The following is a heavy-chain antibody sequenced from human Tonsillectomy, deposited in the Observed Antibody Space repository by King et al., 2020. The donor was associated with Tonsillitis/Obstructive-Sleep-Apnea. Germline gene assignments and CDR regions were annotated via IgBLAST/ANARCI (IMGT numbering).Heavy chain of an antibody. Sequence: QLVQSGAEVKKPGASVKVSCKASGYTFTSYYMHWVRQAPGQGLEWMGLINPSGGSTSYAPKFQGRGTMTRDTSTSTVYMELSSLRSEDTAVYYCARGITMVQGVVDYWGQGTLVTVSS. CDR3: ARGITMVQGVVDY. V-gene: IGHV1-46*01. CDR1: GYTFTSYY. J-gene: IGHJ4*02. CDR2: INPSGGST. D-gene: IGHD3-10*01.